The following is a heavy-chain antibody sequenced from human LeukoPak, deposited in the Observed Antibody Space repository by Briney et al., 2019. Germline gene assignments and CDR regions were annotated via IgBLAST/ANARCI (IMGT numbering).Heavy chain of an antibody. J-gene: IGHJ4*02. CDR1: GFTFSTYA. CDR3: AKAMSTDHYDSRGFYRVDFDF. V-gene: IGHV3-23*01. CDR2: LTNSGGSGGVT. Sequence: PGGSLRLSCAASGFTFSTYAMSWVRQAPGKGLEWVSALTNSGGSGGVTYYADSVKGRFIISRDNSKSTLYLQLSSLRAEDTAVYYCAKAMSTDHYDSRGFYRVDFDFWGQGTLVTVSS. D-gene: IGHD3-22*01.